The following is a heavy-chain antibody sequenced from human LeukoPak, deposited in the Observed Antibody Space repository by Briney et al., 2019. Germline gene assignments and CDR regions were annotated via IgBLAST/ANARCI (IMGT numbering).Heavy chain of an antibody. V-gene: IGHV3-53*01. CDR1: GFTVSSNY. CDR3: ARESGDILTGYYK. CDR2: IYSGGST. J-gene: IGHJ3*01. D-gene: IGHD3-9*01. Sequence: GGSLRLSCAASGFTVSSNYMSWVRQAPGKGLEWVSVIYSGGSTYYADSVKGRFTISRDNSKNTLYLQMSSLRAEDTAVYYCARESGDILTGYYKWGQGTMVTVSS.